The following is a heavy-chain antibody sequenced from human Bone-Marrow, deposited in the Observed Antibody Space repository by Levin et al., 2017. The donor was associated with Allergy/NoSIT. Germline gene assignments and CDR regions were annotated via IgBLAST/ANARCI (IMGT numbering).Heavy chain of an antibody. CDR2: INPGSGDT. CDR3: ARDFEGGNFDY. J-gene: IGHJ4*02. Sequence: ASVKVSCQASGYSFTSYYMHWVRQAPGQGLQWMGIINPGSGDTTYAQKFQGRVLMTTDTSTSTVSMELSSLRSEDTAVYFCARDFEGGNFDYWGQGTLVTVSS. D-gene: IGHD1-26*01. V-gene: IGHV1-46*01. CDR1: GYSFTSYY.